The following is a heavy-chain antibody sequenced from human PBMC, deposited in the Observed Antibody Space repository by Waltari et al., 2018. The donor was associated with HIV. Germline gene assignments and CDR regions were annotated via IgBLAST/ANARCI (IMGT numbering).Heavy chain of an antibody. CDR3: ARHALRVGAAYWNFDL. CDR2: NYYSGRA. D-gene: IGHD1-26*01. CDR1: GGSVSSSSYF. J-gene: IGHJ2*01. Sequence: QLQLQESGPGLVKPSETLSLTCTVSGGSVSSSSYFWGWIRQPPGKGLEWIGRNYYSGRAYNNPSLKSRVTISVDTSKNQFSLKVTSVTAADTAVYYCARHALRVGAAYWNFDLWGRGTLVTVSS. V-gene: IGHV4-39*01.